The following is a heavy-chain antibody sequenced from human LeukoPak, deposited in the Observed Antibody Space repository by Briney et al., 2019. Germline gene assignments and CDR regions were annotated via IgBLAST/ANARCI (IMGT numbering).Heavy chain of an antibody. V-gene: IGHV1-24*01. CDR2: FDPEEGKT. CDR1: GYRLNELS. CDR3: ATDRNFPDHYFDY. J-gene: IGHJ4*02. D-gene: IGHD1-7*01. Sequence: ASVKVSCKVSGYRLNELSIHWVRQGPGKGLEWMGGFDPEEGKTIYAQKFQGRVTMTEDTSTDTAYMELSSLRSEDTAVYYCATDRNFPDHYFDYWGQGTLVTVSS.